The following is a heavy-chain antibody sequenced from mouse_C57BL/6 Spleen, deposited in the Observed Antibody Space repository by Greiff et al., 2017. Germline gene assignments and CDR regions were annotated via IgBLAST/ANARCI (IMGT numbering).Heavy chain of an antibody. J-gene: IGHJ2*01. V-gene: IGHV5-4*01. Sequence: EVQLMESGGGLVKPGGSLKLSCAASGFTFSSYAMSWVRQTPEKRLEWVATISDGGSYTYYPDNVKGPFTISKDNAKNNLYLQMSHLKSEDTAMYYCEREGKNTVVFDYWGQGTTLTVSS. D-gene: IGHD1-1*01. CDR2: ISDGGSYT. CDR3: EREGKNTVVFDY. CDR1: GFTFSSYA.